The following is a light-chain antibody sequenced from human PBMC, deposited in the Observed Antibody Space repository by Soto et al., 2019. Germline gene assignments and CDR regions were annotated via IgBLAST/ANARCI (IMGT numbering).Light chain of an antibody. V-gene: IGKV1-5*01. CDR3: QQYNSYSPWT. J-gene: IGKJ1*01. CDR2: DAS. CDR1: QSISSW. Sequence: IQMPQSPSTLSASVGDRVSITCRASQSISSWLAWYQQKPGKAPKLLIYDASSLESGVPSRFSGSGSGTEFTLTISSLQPDDFATYYCQQYNSYSPWTFGQGTKVDI.